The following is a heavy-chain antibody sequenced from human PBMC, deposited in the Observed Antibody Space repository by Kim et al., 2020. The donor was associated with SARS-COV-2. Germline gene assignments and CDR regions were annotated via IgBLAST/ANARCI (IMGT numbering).Heavy chain of an antibody. D-gene: IGHD6-13*01. CDR1: GFTFSSYG. CDR2: ILYDGSNK. V-gene: IGHV3-33*06. Sequence: GGSLRLSCAASGFTFSSYGMHWVRQAPGKGLEWVAVILYDGSNKYYADSVKGRFTISRDNSKNTLYLQMNSLRAEDTAVYYCAKDHSSSWTIYYYYYGMDVWGQGNTVAVYS. CDR3: AKDHSSSWTIYYYYYGMDV. J-gene: IGHJ6*02.